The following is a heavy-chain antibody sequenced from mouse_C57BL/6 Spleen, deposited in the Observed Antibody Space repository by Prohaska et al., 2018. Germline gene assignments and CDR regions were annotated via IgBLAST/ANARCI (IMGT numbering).Heavy chain of an antibody. Sequence: QVQLQQPGAELVKPGASVKLSCKASGYTFTSYWMHWVKQRPGQGLEWIGMIHPNSGSTNYNEKFKSKATLTVDKSSSTAYMQLSSLTSEDSAVYYCARRENWDGGYFDVWGTGTTVTVSS. CDR2: IHPNSGST. CDR1: GYTFTSYW. CDR3: ARRENWDGGYFDV. D-gene: IGHD4-1*01. V-gene: IGHV1-64*01. J-gene: IGHJ1*03.